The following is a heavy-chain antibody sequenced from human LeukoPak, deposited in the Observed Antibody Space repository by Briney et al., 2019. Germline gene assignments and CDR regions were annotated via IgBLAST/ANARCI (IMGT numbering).Heavy chain of an antibody. D-gene: IGHD5-12*01. CDR2: IKQDGSEK. V-gene: IGHV3-7*04. CDR3: ARDGTYTDYDPDFDY. Sequence: GGSLRLSCAASGFTFSNYWMIWVRQAPGKGLEWVANIKQDGSEKYYVDSVKGRFTISRDNAKNSLFLQMNSLRAEDTAVYYCARDGTYTDYDPDFDYWGQGTHVTVSS. J-gene: IGHJ4*02. CDR1: GFTFSNYW.